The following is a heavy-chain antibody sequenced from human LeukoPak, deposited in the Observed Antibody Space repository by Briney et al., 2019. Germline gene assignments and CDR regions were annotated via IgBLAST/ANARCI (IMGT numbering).Heavy chain of an antibody. V-gene: IGHV3-21*01. CDR1: GFTFSSYS. J-gene: IGHJ3*02. Sequence: PGGSLRLSCAASGFTFSSYSMNWVRQAPGKGLEWVSSISSSSSYIYYADSVKGRFTISRDNAKNSLYLQMNSLRAEDTAVYYCVCGLVPAAPRLYAFDIWGQGTMVTVSS. CDR2: ISSSSSYI. CDR3: VCGLVPAAPRLYAFDI. D-gene: IGHD2-2*01.